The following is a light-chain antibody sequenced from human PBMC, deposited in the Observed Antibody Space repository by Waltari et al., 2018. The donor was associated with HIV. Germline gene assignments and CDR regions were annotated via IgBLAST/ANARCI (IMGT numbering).Light chain of an antibody. Sequence: EIVLTQSPGTLSLSPGERATLSCRASQSVSSSYLGWYQQKVGQAPRLLIYAASIRATGIPDRFSGSGSGTDSTLTISRLEPEDFAVYYCQQYGSSPITFGQGTRLEIK. J-gene: IGKJ5*01. CDR2: AAS. V-gene: IGKV3-20*01. CDR1: QSVSSSY. CDR3: QQYGSSPIT.